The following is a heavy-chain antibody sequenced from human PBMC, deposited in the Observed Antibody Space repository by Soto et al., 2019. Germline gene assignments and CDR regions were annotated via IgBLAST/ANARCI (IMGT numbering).Heavy chain of an antibody. CDR1: GGSISSYY. CDR2: IYYSGST. CDR3: ARVGYSSSSYYYYYYMDV. D-gene: IGHD6-6*01. J-gene: IGHJ6*03. Sequence: PSETLSLTCTVSGGSISSYYWSWIRQPPGKGLEWIGYIYYSGSTNYNPSLKSRVTISVDTSKNQFSLKLSSVTAADTAVYYCARVGYSSSSYYYYYYMDVWGKGTTVTVSS. V-gene: IGHV4-59*01.